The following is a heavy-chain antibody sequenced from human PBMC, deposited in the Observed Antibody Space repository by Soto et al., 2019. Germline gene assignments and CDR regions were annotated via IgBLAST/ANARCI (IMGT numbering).Heavy chain of an antibody. CDR2: LSGSGGST. CDR3: AKNEYASSWYYYGMDV. V-gene: IGHV3-23*01. D-gene: IGHD6-13*01. Sequence: EVQLLESGGGLVQPVGSLRLSCAASGFTFSSYAMSWVRPAPGKGLGWVSFLSGSGGSTYYADSVKGRFTISRDNSKNTLYVQMNSLRAEDTAVYYCAKNEYASSWYYYGMDVWGQVNTVTVSS. J-gene: IGHJ6*02. CDR1: GFTFSSYA.